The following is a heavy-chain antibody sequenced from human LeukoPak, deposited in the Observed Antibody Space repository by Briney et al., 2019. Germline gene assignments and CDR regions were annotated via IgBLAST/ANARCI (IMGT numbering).Heavy chain of an antibody. J-gene: IGHJ4*02. CDR3: ARTDGYSGYDTFDY. D-gene: IGHD5-12*01. CDR2: IYTSGST. CDR1: GGSISSYY. V-gene: IGHV4-4*07. Sequence: SETLSLTCSVSGGSISSYYWSWIRQPAGKGVEWIGRIYTSGSTNYNPSLKSRVTVSVDTSKNQFSLKLSSLTAADTAVYYCARTDGYSGYDTFDYWGQGTLVTVSS.